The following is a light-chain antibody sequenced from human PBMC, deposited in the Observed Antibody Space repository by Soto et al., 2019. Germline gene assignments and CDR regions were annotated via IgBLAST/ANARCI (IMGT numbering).Light chain of an antibody. CDR2: GGS. CDR1: QAIRNY. V-gene: IGKV1-33*01. J-gene: IGKJ4*01. CDR3: QQYDVRPPT. Sequence: IQMTQSPSSLSASDGDRVTITCQASQAIRNYLNWYQQRPGKAPKLLIYGGSNLETGVPSRFSGRGSATDFTLTISSLQPEDIATYYCQQYDVRPPTFGGGTKVDIK.